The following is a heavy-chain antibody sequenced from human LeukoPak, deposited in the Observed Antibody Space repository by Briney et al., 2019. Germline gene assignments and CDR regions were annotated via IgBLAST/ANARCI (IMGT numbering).Heavy chain of an antibody. CDR3: AKGADYGSVFDY. Sequence: AGESLRLSCAASGFTFSSYAMSWVRQAPGKGLEWVSAISGSGGSTYYADSVKGRFTISRDNSKNTLYLQMNSLRAEDTAVYYCAKGADYGSVFDYWGQGTLVTVSS. CDR1: GFTFSSYA. CDR2: ISGSGGST. V-gene: IGHV3-23*01. J-gene: IGHJ4*02. D-gene: IGHD3-10*01.